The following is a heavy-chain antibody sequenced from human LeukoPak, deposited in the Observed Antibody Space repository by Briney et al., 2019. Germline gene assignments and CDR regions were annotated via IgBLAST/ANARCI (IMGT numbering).Heavy chain of an antibody. CDR2: IKQDGSVK. V-gene: IGHV3-7*02. Sequence: PGGSLRLSCTAAGFTFSSYWMTWVRQAPGKGLEWVANIKQDGSVKYYVASVKGRFTISRDNAKNSLYLRMNSLRAEDTAVYYCASLAVVTGGNWGQGTLVTVSS. D-gene: IGHD2-21*02. CDR1: GFTFSSYW. J-gene: IGHJ4*02. CDR3: ASLAVVTGGN.